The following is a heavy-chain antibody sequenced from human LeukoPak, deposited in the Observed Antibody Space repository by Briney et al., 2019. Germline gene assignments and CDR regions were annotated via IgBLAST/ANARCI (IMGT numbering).Heavy chain of an antibody. J-gene: IGHJ4*02. V-gene: IGHV3-23*01. CDR3: AKLSSYYYGSGSYSFSDY. Sequence: PGGSLRLSCAASGFTFSSYDMNWVRQAPGKGLEWVSGISGSGGSTYYAASVKGRFTISRDNSKNTLYLQMTSLTAEDTAVYYCAKLSSYYYGSGSYSFSDYWGQGTLVTVSS. D-gene: IGHD3-10*01. CDR1: GFTFSSYD. CDR2: ISGSGGST.